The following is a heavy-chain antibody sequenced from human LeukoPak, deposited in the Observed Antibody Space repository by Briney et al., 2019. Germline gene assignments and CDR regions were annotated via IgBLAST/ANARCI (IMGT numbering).Heavy chain of an antibody. V-gene: IGHV4-59*08. D-gene: IGHD3-10*01. Sequence: SETLSRTGTVSGGSSSSYYWSWIRQPPGKGLEWCVYIYYGGSTNYNPSLTRRVTISVDTSKNQFSLKLSSVTAADTAVYSCARHYYYGSGLPYWGQGTLVTVSS. CDR2: IYYGGST. CDR3: ARHYYYGSGLPY. CDR1: GGSSSSYY. J-gene: IGHJ4*02.